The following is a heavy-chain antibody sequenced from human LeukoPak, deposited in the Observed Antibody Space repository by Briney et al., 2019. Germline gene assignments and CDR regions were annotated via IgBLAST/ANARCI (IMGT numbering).Heavy chain of an antibody. CDR2: IYHSGST. V-gene: IGHV4-38-2*02. J-gene: IGHJ4*02. CDR3: ARRWFGELLDY. CDR1: GYSISGGYY. Sequence: SETLSLTCTVSGYSISGGYYWGWIRQPPGKGLEWIGSIYHSGSTYYNPSLKSRVTISVDTSKNQFSLKLNSVTAADTAVYYCARRWFGELLDYWGQGTLVTVSS. D-gene: IGHD3-10*01.